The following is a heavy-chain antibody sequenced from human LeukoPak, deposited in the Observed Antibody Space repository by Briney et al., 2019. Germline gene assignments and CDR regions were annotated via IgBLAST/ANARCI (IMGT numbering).Heavy chain of an antibody. D-gene: IGHD4-23*01. CDR3: ARDRGVYGGLDY. CDR1: GFTFSSYE. J-gene: IGHJ4*02. Sequence: GGSLRLSCAASGFTFSSYEMNWVRQAPGKGLEWVSYISSSGSTIYYADSVKGRFTISRDNAKNSLYLQMNSLRAEDTAVYYCARDRGVYGGLDYWGQGTLVTVSS. CDR2: ISSSGSTI. V-gene: IGHV3-48*03.